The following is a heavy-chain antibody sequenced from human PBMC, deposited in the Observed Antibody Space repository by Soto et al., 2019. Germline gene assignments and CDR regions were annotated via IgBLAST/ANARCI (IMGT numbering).Heavy chain of an antibody. CDR2: ISAYNGNT. CDR1: GYTFTSYG. V-gene: IGHV1-18*01. Sequence: ASVKVSCKASGYTFTSYGISWVRQAPGQGLEWMGWISAYNGNTNYAQKLQGRVTMTTDTSTSTAYMELKSLRSDDTAVYYCAREASGSYYGYYYGMDVWGQGTTVTVSS. J-gene: IGHJ6*02. CDR3: AREASGSYYGYYYGMDV. D-gene: IGHD1-26*01.